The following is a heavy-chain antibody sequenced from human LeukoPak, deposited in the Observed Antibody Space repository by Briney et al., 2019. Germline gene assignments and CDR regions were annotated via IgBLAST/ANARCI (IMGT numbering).Heavy chain of an antibody. CDR2: INHSGST. J-gene: IGHJ1*01. V-gene: IGHV4-34*01. CDR1: GGSFSGYY. D-gene: IGHD6-13*01. Sequence: SETLSLTCAVYGGSFSGYYWSWIRQPPGKGLEWSGEINHSGSTNYNPALKSRVTISVDTSKNQFSLKLSPVTAADTAVYYCAGLAAASIQHWGQGTLVTVSS. CDR3: AGLAAASIQH.